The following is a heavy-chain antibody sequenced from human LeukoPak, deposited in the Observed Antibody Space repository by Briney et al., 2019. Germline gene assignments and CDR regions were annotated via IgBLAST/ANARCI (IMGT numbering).Heavy chain of an antibody. V-gene: IGHV5-51*01. D-gene: IGHD3-10*01. Sequence: GESLKISCKASGYNFINFWIAWVRQMPGKGLEWMGIIYPGDSDTRYSPSFQGQVSISADMSISTAYLQWSSLKASDIAMYYCARGVKGGDDAFDIWGQGTMVTVSS. CDR2: IYPGDSDT. J-gene: IGHJ3*02. CDR3: ARGVKGGDDAFDI. CDR1: GYNFINFW.